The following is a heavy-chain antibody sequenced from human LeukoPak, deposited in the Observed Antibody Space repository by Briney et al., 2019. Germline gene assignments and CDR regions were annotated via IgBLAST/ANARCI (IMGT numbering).Heavy chain of an antibody. V-gene: IGHV1-3*01. CDR1: GYTFTSYA. Sequence: ASVKVSCKASGYTFTSYAMHWVRQAPGQRLEWMGWINAGNGNTKYSQKFQGRVTITRDTSASTAYMELSSLRSEDTAVYYCARDGDVDTAMVSTLDYYYYYGMDVWGQGTTVTVSS. CDR2: INAGNGNT. D-gene: IGHD5-18*01. CDR3: ARDGDVDTAMVSTLDYYYYYGMDV. J-gene: IGHJ6*02.